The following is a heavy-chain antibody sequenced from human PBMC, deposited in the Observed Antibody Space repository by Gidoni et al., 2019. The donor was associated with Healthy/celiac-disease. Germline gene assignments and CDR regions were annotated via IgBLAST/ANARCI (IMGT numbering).Heavy chain of an antibody. J-gene: IGHJ6*03. V-gene: IGHV4-30-4*01. CDR2: IYYSGST. Sequence: QVQLQESVPGLVKPSQTLSLPCTVSGGSISRGYYYCRWIRQPPGKGLEWIGYIYYSGSTYYNPSLKSRVTISVDTSKNQFSLKLSSVTAADTAVYYCARGGYSYGYYYYYMDVWGKGTTVTVSS. CDR1: GGSISRGYYY. D-gene: IGHD5-18*01. CDR3: ARGGYSYGYYYYYMDV.